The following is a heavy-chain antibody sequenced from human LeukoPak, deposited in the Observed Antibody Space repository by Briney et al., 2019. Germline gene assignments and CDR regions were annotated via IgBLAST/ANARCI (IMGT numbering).Heavy chain of an antibody. D-gene: IGHD6-13*01. CDR1: GFTFSSYA. V-gene: IGHV3-30*04. CDR3: ARERSAAGTPFEDY. Sequence: GGSLRLSCAASGFTFSSYAIHWVRQAPDKGLEWVAVISYDGSNKYYADSVKGRFTISRDNSKNTLYLHMNSLRAEDTAVYYCARERSAAGTPFEDYWGQGTLVTVSS. J-gene: IGHJ4*02. CDR2: ISYDGSNK.